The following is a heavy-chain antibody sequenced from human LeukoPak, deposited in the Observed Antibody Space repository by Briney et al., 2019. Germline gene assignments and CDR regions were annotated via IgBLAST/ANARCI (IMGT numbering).Heavy chain of an antibody. CDR1: GGSISSGGYS. CDR3: ARVNDGWAFDY. Sequence: SQTLSLTCAVSGGSISSGGYSWSWTRQPPGKGPEWIGYIYHSGSTYYNPSLKSRVTISVDRSKNQFSLKLSSVTAADTAVYYCARVNDGWAFDYWGQGTLVTVSS. CDR2: IYHSGST. J-gene: IGHJ4*02. V-gene: IGHV4-30-2*01. D-gene: IGHD1-1*01.